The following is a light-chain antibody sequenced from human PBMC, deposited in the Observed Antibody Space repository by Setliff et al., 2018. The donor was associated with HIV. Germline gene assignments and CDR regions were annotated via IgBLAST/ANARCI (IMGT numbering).Light chain of an antibody. J-gene: IGLJ2*01. Sequence: QSVLTQPASVSGSPGQSITISCTGTSSDIGSYNLVSWYQQHPGKAPKVMIYEVTKRPSGVSNHFSGSKSGNTASLTISGLQAEDEADYYCCSYAGSSTSMVFGGGTKVTVL. CDR3: CSYAGSSTSMV. CDR1: SSDIGSYNL. V-gene: IGLV2-23*02. CDR2: EVT.